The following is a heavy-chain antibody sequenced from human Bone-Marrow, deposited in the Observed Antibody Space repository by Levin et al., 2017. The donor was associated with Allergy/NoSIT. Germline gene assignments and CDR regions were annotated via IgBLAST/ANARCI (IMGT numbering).Heavy chain of an antibody. D-gene: IGHD5-12*01. CDR2: ISPNSGGA. V-gene: IGHV1-2*02. Sequence: ASVKVSCKASGYTFTGYYMHWVRQAPGQGLEWMAWISPNSGGANYAQNFQGRVTMTRDTSISTAYMELSRLTSDDTAVYYCARERGLTDDYGLDVWGQGTTVTVSS. CDR3: ARERGLTDDYGLDV. CDR1: GYTFTGYY. J-gene: IGHJ6*02.